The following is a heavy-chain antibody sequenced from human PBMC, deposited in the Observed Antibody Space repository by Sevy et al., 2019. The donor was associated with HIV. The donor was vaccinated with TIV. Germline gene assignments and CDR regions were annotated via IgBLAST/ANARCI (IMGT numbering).Heavy chain of an antibody. CDR2: INPSSGGT. CDR1: GYSFTGYF. V-gene: IGHV1-2*02. CDR3: ARELDDFWSGYQF. J-gene: IGHJ4*02. D-gene: IGHD3-3*01. Sequence: ASVKVSCKASGYSFTGYFIHWVRQAPGQGLEWMGWINPSSGGTMSAQKFHDKVTMTRDTSINTAYLEPSRLRSDDTAVYYCARELDDFWSGYQFWGQGTLVTVSS.